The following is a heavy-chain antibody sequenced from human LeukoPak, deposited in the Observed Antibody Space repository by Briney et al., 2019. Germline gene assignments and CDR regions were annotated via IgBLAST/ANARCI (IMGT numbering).Heavy chain of an antibody. CDR2: TSSDLNVK. CDR3: AREGYYGSGSPPSLYFDY. V-gene: IGHV3-30-3*01. D-gene: IGHD3-10*01. Sequence: GGSLGLSCAASGFTFSYYVIHWVRQAPGKGLEWVAVTSSDLNVKLYADSVKGRFTISRDNSRSTLYLQMNSLRPEDTAIYYCAREGYYGSGSPPSLYFDYWGQGTLVTVSS. J-gene: IGHJ4*02. CDR1: GFTFSYYV.